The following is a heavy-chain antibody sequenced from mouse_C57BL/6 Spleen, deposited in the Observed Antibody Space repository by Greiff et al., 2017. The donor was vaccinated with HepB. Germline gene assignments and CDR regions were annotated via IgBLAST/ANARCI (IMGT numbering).Heavy chain of an antibody. Sequence: QVQLKQPGAELVRPGSSVKLSCKASGYTFTSYWMDWVKQRPGQGLEWIGNIYPSDSETHYNQKFKDKATLTVDKSSSTAYMQLSSLTSEDSAVYYCARWIYYDYDGDYWGQGTTLTVSS. J-gene: IGHJ2*01. CDR2: IYPSDSET. CDR1: GYTFTSYW. CDR3: ARWIYYDYDGDY. V-gene: IGHV1-61*01. D-gene: IGHD2-4*01.